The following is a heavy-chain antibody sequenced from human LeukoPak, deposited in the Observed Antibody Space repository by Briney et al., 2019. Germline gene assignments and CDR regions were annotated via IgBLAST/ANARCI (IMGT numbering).Heavy chain of an antibody. V-gene: IGHV3-23*01. Sequence: PGGSLRLSCAASGFTFSSYAMSWVRQAPGKGLEWVSAISGSGGSTYYADSVKGRFTISRDNSKNTLHLQMNSLRAEDTAVYYCAKNSGSYVRGYYFDYWGQGTLVTVSS. CDR2: ISGSGGST. J-gene: IGHJ4*02. CDR1: GFTFSSYA. D-gene: IGHD1-26*01. CDR3: AKNSGSYVRGYYFDY.